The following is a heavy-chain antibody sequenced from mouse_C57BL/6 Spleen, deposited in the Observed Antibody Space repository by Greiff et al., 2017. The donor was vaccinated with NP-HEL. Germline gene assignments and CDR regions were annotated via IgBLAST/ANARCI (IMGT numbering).Heavy chain of an antibody. J-gene: IGHJ4*01. V-gene: IGHV2-2*01. CDR1: GFSLTSYG. CDR3: ARKRGAYYSNYDAMDY. Sequence: QVQLQQSGPGLVQPSQSLSITCTVSGFSLTSYGVHWVRQSPGKGLEWLGVIWSGGSTDYNAAFISRLSISKDNSNSQVFFKMNSLQADDTDIYYCARKRGAYYSNYDAMDYWGQGTSVTVSS. CDR2: IWSGGST. D-gene: IGHD2-5*01.